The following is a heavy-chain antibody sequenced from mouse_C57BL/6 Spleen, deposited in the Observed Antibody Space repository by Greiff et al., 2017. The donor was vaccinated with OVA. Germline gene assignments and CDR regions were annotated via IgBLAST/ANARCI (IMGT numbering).Heavy chain of an antibody. D-gene: IGHD2-5*01. CDR1: GFTFTDYY. CDR2: IRNKANGYTT. Sequence: EVKLMESGGGLVQPGGSLSLSCAASGFTFTDYYMSWVRQPPGKALEWLGFIRNKANGYTTEYSASVKGRFTISRDNSQSILYLPMNALRAEDSATYYCARYISNPYYLDYWGQGTTLTVSS. CDR3: ARYISNPYYLDY. J-gene: IGHJ2*01. V-gene: IGHV7-3*01.